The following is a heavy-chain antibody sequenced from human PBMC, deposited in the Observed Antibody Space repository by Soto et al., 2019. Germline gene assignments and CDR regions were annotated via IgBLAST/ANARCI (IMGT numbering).Heavy chain of an antibody. D-gene: IGHD1-20*01. CDR2: ISYDGSNK. J-gene: IGHJ5*02. Sequence: GSLRLSCAASGFTFSSYGMHWVRQAPGKGLEWVAVISYDGSNKYYADSVKGRFTITRDNSKNTMYLKMNSMRTEDTAVYYCVKDLRIVYNWTTHNWFDPWGQGTLVTVSS. V-gene: IGHV3-30*18. CDR3: VKDLRIVYNWTTHNWFDP. CDR1: GFTFSSYG.